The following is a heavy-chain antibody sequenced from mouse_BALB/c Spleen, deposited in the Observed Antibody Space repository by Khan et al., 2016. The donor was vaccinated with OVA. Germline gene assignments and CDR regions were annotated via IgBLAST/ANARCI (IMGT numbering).Heavy chain of an antibody. V-gene: IGHV3-2*02. CDR2: ISYSGNT. J-gene: IGHJ2*01. Sequence: EVQLQQSGPGLVKPSQSLSLTCTVTGYSITSDYAWNWIRQFPGNKLEWMGYISYSGNTKYNPSLKSRISINRDTSENQFFLKLNSVTIEDTATFYCARIYWGDFDYWGQGPTLPVSS. CDR3: ARIYWGDFDY. D-gene: IGHD1-1*01. CDR1: GYSITSDYA.